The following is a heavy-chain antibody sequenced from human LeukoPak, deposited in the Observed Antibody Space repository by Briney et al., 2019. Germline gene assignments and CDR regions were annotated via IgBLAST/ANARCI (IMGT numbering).Heavy chain of an antibody. J-gene: IGHJ4*02. D-gene: IGHD2-8*02. CDR1: GFTVSSNY. Sequence: GGSLRLSCAASGFTVSSNYMSWVRQAPGKGLEWVSVIYSGGSTYYAASVKGRFTISRDNSKNTLYLQMNSLGAEDTAVYYCAKMLNTGHAHAAFDYWGQGTLVTVSS. CDR3: AKMLNTGHAHAAFDY. CDR2: IYSGGST. V-gene: IGHV3-53*05.